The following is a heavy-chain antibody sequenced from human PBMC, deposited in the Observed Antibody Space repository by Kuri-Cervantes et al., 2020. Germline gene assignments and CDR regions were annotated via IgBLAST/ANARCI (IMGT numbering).Heavy chain of an antibody. Sequence: ETLSLTCAASGFTFSNAWMSWVRQAPGKGLEWVGRLKGNTDGGTTDYAAPVKGRFTISRDDSKNTLYLHMNSLKTEDTAVYYCTTLTRHWGQGTPVTVSS. J-gene: IGHJ4*02. CDR2: LKGNTDGGTT. CDR1: GFTFSNAW. V-gene: IGHV3-15*01. D-gene: IGHD2-21*02. CDR3: TTLTRH.